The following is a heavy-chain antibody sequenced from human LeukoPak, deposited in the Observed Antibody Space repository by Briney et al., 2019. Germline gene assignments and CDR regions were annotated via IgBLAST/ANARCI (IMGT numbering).Heavy chain of an antibody. V-gene: IGHV3-48*03. CDR3: ARAFQALPQLYYYYYMDV. CDR2: TSSSGSTI. Sequence: GGSLRLTCAASGFTFSSYEMNWVRQAPGKGLEWISYTSSSGSTIYYADSVKGRFTISRDNAKNSLYLQMNSLRAEDTAVYYCARAFQALPQLYYYYYMDVWGKGTTVTVSS. D-gene: IGHD1-1*01. J-gene: IGHJ6*03. CDR1: GFTFSSYE.